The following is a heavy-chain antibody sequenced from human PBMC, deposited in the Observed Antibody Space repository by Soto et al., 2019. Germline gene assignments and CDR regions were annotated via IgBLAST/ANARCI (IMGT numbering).Heavy chain of an antibody. D-gene: IGHD3-10*01. CDR3: AREVQVHTPAFVY. Sequence: QVQLVQSGAEMKKPGSSVKVSCQSSXXTFNTYAMNWVRQAPGQGPEWMGDISPMFGAANYAPKFQGRVTITADEATGTSYMQLSSLTSEDTALYFCAREVQVHTPAFVYWGQGTLVTVSS. CDR1: XXTFNTYA. V-gene: IGHV1-69*19. J-gene: IGHJ4*02. CDR2: ISPMFGAA.